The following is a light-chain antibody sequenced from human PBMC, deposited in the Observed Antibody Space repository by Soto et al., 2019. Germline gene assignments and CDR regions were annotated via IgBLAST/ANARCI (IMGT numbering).Light chain of an antibody. CDR3: QQYNSYSRT. Sequence: DIQMTQSPSSVSASVGDRVTVTCRASQGISSWLAWYQKKKGKAPMLLIYAASSLQSGVPSRFSGSGSGTEFTLTISRLQPDDFSTYYCQQYNSYSRTFGQGTKVDIK. CDR1: QGISSW. J-gene: IGKJ1*01. V-gene: IGKV1D-16*01. CDR2: AAS.